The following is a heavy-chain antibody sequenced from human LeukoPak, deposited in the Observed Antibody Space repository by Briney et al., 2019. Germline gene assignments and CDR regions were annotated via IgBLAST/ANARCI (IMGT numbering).Heavy chain of an antibody. D-gene: IGHD1-26*01. CDR3: ARDAREDYFDY. CDR1: GFNFDDYG. V-gene: IGHV3-23*01. CDR2: VTGSAAST. Sequence: GGSLTLSCAASGFNFDDYGMTWVRQAPGEGLEWVSTVTGSAASTYYAESVKGRFTISRDNSKNTLYLQMNSLRAEDTAVYYCARDAREDYFDYWGQGTLVTVSS. J-gene: IGHJ4*02.